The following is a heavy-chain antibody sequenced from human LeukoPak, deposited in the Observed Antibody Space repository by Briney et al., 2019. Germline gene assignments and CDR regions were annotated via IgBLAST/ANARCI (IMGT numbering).Heavy chain of an antibody. V-gene: IGHV4-59*01. CDR3: ARGTRWPAYFDY. D-gene: IGHD1-1*01. CDR1: GGSISNYY. J-gene: IGHJ4*02. CDR2: IYYSGST. Sequence: SETLSLTCTVSGGSISNYYWSWIRQPPGKGLEWIGYIYYSGSTNYNPSLKSRVTISVDTSKNQFSLKLSSVTAADTAVYYCARGTRWPAYFDYWGQGTLVTVSS.